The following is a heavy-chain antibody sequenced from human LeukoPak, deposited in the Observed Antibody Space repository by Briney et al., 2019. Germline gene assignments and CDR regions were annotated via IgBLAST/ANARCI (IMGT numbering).Heavy chain of an antibody. D-gene: IGHD3-3*01. CDR2: MNPNSGNT. V-gene: IGHV1-8*01. CDR1: GYTFTSYD. CDR3: ARVSTYFGVVTDFDY. Sequence: GASVKVSCKASGYTFTSYDINWVRQATGQGLEWMGWMNPNSGNTGYAQKFQGRVTMTRNTSISTAYMELSSLKSEDTAVYYCARVSTYFGVVTDFDYWGQGTLVTVSS. J-gene: IGHJ4*02.